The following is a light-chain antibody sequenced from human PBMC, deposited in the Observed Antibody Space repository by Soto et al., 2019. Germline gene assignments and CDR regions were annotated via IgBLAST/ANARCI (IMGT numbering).Light chain of an antibody. V-gene: IGKV1-33*01. Sequence: DIQMTQSPSSLSASVGDRVTIPCQASQDISNYLNWYQQKPGKAPKLLIYDASNLETGVPSRFSGSGSATDFTFTISSLQPEDIATYYCQQYYNLPMYTFGQGTKLEIK. CDR3: QQYYNLPMYT. J-gene: IGKJ2*01. CDR2: DAS. CDR1: QDISNY.